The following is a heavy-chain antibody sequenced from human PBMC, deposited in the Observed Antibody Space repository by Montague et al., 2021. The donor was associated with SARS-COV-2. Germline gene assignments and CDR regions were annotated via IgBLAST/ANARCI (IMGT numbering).Heavy chain of an antibody. D-gene: IGHD1-14*01. Sequence: CAISGDSVSSNIAAWNWIRQSPSRGLEWLGRTYYRSKWYNDYAVSVRSRITISPDTSKNQFSLQLNPVTPEDTAVYYCTQERGPGRTTWHYFDYWDQGTLVTVSS. CDR1: GDSVSSNIAA. J-gene: IGHJ4*02. CDR2: TYYRSKWYN. V-gene: IGHV6-1*01. CDR3: TQERGPGRTTWHYFDY.